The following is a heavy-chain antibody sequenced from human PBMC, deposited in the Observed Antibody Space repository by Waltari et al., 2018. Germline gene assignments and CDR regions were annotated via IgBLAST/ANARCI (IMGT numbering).Heavy chain of an antibody. V-gene: IGHV4-34*01. CDR3: ARSPRFGVGSYQFDS. Sequence: QVQLQQWGAGLLKPSETLSLTCAVSSGSLSNYYWNWIRQTPGKGREWIGDIDSSGNTNYNSSLMSRLTISRDISKSHVSLRLESVTAADTAVYYCARSPRFGVGSYQFDSWGQGTLVTVSS. J-gene: IGHJ4*02. CDR1: SGSLSNYY. D-gene: IGHD3-10*01. CDR2: IDSSGNT.